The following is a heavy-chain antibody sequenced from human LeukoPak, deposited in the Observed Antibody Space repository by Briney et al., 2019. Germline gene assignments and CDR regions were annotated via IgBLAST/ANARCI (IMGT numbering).Heavy chain of an antibody. V-gene: IGHV4-59*01. D-gene: IGHD1/OR15-1a*01. J-gene: IGHJ5*02. Sequence: SETLSLTCTVSGDSISSYFWTWIRHPPGKGLEWLGYLYNSGDTNYNPSLKSRVTMSVDTSKNQFSLRLTSVTAADTAVYYCARGRLTTPNWFGPWGQGILVTVSS. CDR3: ARGRLTTPNWFGP. CDR2: LYNSGDT. CDR1: GDSISSYF.